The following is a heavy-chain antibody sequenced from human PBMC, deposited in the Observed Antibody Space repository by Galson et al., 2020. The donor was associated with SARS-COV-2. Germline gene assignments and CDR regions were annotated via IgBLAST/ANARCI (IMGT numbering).Heavy chain of an antibody. D-gene: IGHD4-17*01. CDR1: GGSISSYY. V-gene: IGHV4-59*08. CDR2: IYYSGST. Sequence: SETLSLTCTVSGGSISSYYWSWIRQPPGKGLEWIGYIYYSGSTNYNPSLKSRVTISVDTSKNQFSLKLSSVTAADTAVYYCARSWVYGDYGYYYYGMDVWGQGTTVTVSS. J-gene: IGHJ6*02. CDR3: ARSWVYGDYGYYYYGMDV.